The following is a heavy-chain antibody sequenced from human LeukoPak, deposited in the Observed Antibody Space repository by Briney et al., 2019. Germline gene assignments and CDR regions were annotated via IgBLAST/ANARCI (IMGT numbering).Heavy chain of an antibody. V-gene: IGHV3-74*01. CDR2: INSDGSST. CDR1: GFTFSSYW. J-gene: IGHJ4*02. CDR3: ARDPSGDCNDY. Sequence: QTGGSLRLSCAASGFTFSSYWMHWVRQAPGKGLVWVSHINSDGSSTSYADSVKGRFTISRDNAKNTLYLQMNSLRAEDTAVYYCARDPSGDCNDYWGQGTLVTVSS. D-gene: IGHD2-21*01.